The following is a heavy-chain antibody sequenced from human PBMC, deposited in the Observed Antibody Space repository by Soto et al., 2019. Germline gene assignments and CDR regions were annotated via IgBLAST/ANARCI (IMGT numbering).Heavy chain of an antibody. Sequence: EVQLVESGGGLVKPGGSLRLSCAASGFTFSTYSMNWVRQAPGKRLEWVSSITSSSGSFMNYADSVKGRFTISRDNAKNSLYLQMSSLKDEDTAVYYCVRDPPTGTTLDWVDSWGQGTLVTVSS. J-gene: IGHJ5*01. CDR2: ITSSSGSFM. V-gene: IGHV3-21*01. CDR1: GFTFSTYS. D-gene: IGHD1-7*01. CDR3: VRDPPTGTTLDWVDS.